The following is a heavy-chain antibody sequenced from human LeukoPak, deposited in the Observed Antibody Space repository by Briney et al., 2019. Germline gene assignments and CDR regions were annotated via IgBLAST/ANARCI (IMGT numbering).Heavy chain of an antibody. V-gene: IGHV3-23*01. Sequence: PGGSLRLSCAASGFTFNSYAMSWVRQAPGKGLEWVSSISSSGGSTYYVDSVKGRFTISRDNSKNTLYLQMNSLRAEDTAGYYCAESPMTRVTTGGFDFWGQGTLVTVSS. D-gene: IGHD4-17*01. J-gene: IGHJ4*02. CDR2: ISSSGGST. CDR3: AESPMTRVTTGGFDF. CDR1: GFTFNSYA.